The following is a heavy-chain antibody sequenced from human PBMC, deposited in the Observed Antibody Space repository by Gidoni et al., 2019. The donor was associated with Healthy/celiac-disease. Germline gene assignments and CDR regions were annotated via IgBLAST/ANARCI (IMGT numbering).Heavy chain of an antibody. J-gene: IGHJ3*02. V-gene: IGHV3-33*01. D-gene: IGHD6-19*01. CDR2: IWYDGSNK. CDR3: ARGGKYSSGWYAFDI. CDR1: GFTFSSYG. Sequence: QVQLVESGGGVVQPGRSLRLSCAASGFTFSSYGMHWVRQAPGKGLEWVAVIWYDGSNKYYADSVKGRFTISRDNSKNTLYLQMNSLRAEDTAVYYCARGGKYSSGWYAFDIWGQGTMVTVSS.